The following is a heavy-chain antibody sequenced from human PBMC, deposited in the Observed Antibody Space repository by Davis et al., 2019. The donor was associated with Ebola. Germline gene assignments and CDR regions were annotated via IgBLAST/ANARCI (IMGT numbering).Heavy chain of an antibody. CDR3: ASGQFNWNDRGAFDI. CDR1: GFSVSSNY. J-gene: IGHJ3*02. CDR2: LYNGVTT. D-gene: IGHD1-20*01. Sequence: GGSLRPSCATSGFSVSSNYISWVRQAPGKGLEWVSFLYNGVTTYYADSVEGRFTISRDNSKSTLYLQMNSLRADDTAVYYCASGQFNWNDRGAFDIWGQGTMVTVSS. V-gene: IGHV3-53*01.